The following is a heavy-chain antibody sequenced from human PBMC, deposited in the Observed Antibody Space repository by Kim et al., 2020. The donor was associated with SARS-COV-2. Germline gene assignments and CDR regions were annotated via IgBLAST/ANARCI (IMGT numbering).Heavy chain of an antibody. CDR2: GSN. CDR3: ARIGWGGDV. V-gene: IGHV4-59*01. Sequence: GSNNYNPSHKSRVTVSVDTSKNQFSLKLNSVTAADTAVYYCARIGWGGDVWGQGTTVTVSS. D-gene: IGHD3-10*01. J-gene: IGHJ6*02.